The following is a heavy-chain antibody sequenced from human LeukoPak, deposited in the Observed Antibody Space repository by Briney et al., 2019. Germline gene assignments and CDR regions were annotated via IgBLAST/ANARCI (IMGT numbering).Heavy chain of an antibody. CDR3: TTRLYCTGDNCDEYDY. CDR1: GFTFSSYW. CDR2: IKAKADGGTT. Sequence: GGSLRLSCAASGFTFSSYWMSWVRQAPGKGLEWVGRIKAKADGGTTNYAAPVKGRFTISRDDAKNTLYLQMNSLETEDTAVYYCTTRLYCTGDNCDEYDYWGQGTLVTVSS. D-gene: IGHD2-8*02. V-gene: IGHV3-15*01. J-gene: IGHJ4*02.